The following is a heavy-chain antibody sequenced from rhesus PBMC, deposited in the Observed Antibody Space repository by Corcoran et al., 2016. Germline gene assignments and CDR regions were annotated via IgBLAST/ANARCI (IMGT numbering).Heavy chain of an antibody. CDR2: ISGSGGNT. CDR3: ARGRGYSNSIDY. CDR1: GGSISSHS. Sequence: QLQLQESGPGLVKPSETLSLTCAVSGGSISSHSWSWIRQPPGKGLEWIGRISGSGGNTDYNPSLKSRVTIATDTSNNQFSLKLTSVTAADTAIYYCARGRGYSNSIDYWGQGVLVSVSS. D-gene: IGHD5-36*01. V-gene: IGHV4-173*01. J-gene: IGHJ4*01.